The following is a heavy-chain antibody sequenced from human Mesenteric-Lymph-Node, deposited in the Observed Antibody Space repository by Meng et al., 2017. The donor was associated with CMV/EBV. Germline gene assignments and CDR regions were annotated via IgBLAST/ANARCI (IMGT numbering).Heavy chain of an antibody. CDR2: IYYSGTT. V-gene: IGHV4-39*01. Sequence: SETLSLTCIVSGGSISNTNYYWGWIRQPPGKGLEWIGSIYYSGTTYYSPSLRSRVTISVDTSRSQFSLKLSSVTAADTAVYYCARSGPTYYYGSGSYPHWGQGTLVTVSS. CDR3: ARSGPTYYYGSGSYPH. CDR1: GGSISNTNYY. J-gene: IGHJ4*02. D-gene: IGHD3-10*01.